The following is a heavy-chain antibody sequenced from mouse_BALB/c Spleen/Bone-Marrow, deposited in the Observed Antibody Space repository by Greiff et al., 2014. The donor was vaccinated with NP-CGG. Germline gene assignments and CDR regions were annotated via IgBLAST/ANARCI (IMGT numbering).Heavy chain of an antibody. CDR2: ISNGGGST. J-gene: IGHJ3*01. Sequence: EVKLMESGGGLVQPGGSLKLSCAASGFTFSSYTMSWVRQTPGKRLEWVAYISNGGGSTYYPDTVKGRFTISRDNAKNTLYLQMSSLKSEDTAMYYCATGTFAYWGQGTLVTVSA. CDR3: ATGTFAY. V-gene: IGHV5-12-2*01. D-gene: IGHD4-1*01. CDR1: GFTFSSYT.